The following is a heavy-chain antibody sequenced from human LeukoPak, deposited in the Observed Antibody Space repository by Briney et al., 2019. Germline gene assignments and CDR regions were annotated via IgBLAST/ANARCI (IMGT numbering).Heavy chain of an antibody. V-gene: IGHV3-7*03. CDR3: ARDSTRSAAKGFGAYYYYGMDV. J-gene: IGHJ6*04. D-gene: IGHD2-2*01. Sequence: PGGSLRLSCAASGFTFSGYWMSWGRQAPGKGLEWVANIKQDGSEKYYVDSVKGRFTISRDNAKNSLYLQMNSLRAEDTAVYYCARDSTRSAAKGFGAYYYYGMDVWGKGTTVTVSS. CDR2: IKQDGSEK. CDR1: GFTFSGYW.